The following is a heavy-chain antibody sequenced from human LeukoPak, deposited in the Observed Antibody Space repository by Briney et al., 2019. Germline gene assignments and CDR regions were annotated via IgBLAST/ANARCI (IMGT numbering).Heavy chain of an antibody. Sequence: GVSLRLSCAASGFNFSSYGMHWVRPAAGKGREWVAVISFVGSNKYYADSVKGRFTISRDNSKNTLYLQMNSLRAEDTAVYYCAKDEYYYDSSGYYAGDWFDPRGQGTLVTVSS. CDR1: GFNFSSYG. J-gene: IGHJ5*02. V-gene: IGHV3-30*18. D-gene: IGHD3-22*01. CDR2: ISFVGSNK. CDR3: AKDEYYYDSSGYYAGDWFDP.